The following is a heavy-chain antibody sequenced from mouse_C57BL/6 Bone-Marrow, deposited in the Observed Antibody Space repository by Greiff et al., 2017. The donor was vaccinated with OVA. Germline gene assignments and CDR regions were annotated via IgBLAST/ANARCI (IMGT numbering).Heavy chain of an antibody. CDR2: IVPETGST. J-gene: IGHJ2*01. CDR1: GYTFTDYG. CDR3: TGTGSFDY. V-gene: IGHV1-15*01. Sequence: QVQLQQSGAELMKPGASVKLSCKASGYTFTDYGIQWVKQTPVHGLEWIGAIVPETGSTNYNQKFKGKAILTADKSSSTAYMELRSLTSEASAVDYCTGTGSFDYWGQGTTLTVSA.